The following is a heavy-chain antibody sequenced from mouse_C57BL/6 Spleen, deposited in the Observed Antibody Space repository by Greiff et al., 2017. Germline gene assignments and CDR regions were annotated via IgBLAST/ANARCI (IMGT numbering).Heavy chain of an antibody. CDR1: GYTFTEYT. J-gene: IGHJ1*03. V-gene: IGHV1-62-2*01. CDR2: FYPGSGSI. CDR3: ARHESWYYYGSSYWYYDV. Sequence: VKLQQSGAELVKPGASVKLSCKASGYTFTEYTIHWVKQRSGQGLEWIGWFYPGSGSIKYNEKFKDKATLTADKSSSTVYMELSRLTSEDSAVYVCARHESWYYYGSSYWYYDVWGTGTTVTVSS. D-gene: IGHD1-1*01.